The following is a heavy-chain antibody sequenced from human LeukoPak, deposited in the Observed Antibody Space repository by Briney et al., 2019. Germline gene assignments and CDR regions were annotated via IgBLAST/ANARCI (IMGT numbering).Heavy chain of an antibody. Sequence: RPGGSLRLSCAASGFTFSSYWMSWVRQAPGKGLEWVANIKQDGSEKYYVDSVKGRFTISRDNAKNSLYLQMNSLRAEDTAVYYCARDLIAVAGTGLLPHWGQGTMVTVSS. CDR1: GFTFSSYW. CDR2: IKQDGSEK. V-gene: IGHV3-7*01. CDR3: ARDLIAVAGTGLLPH. J-gene: IGHJ3*01. D-gene: IGHD6-19*01.